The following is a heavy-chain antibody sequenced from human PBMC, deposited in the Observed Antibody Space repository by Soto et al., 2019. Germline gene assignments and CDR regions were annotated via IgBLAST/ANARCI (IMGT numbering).Heavy chain of an antibody. V-gene: IGHV3-23*01. Sequence: EVQLLESGGGLVQPGGSLRLSCAASGFTFSSYAMSWVRQAPGKGLEWVSAISGSGGSTYYADSVKGRFTISRDNSKTTLYLQMNSLRAEDTAVYYCEGGDEGVGDYWGQGTLVTVSS. J-gene: IGHJ4*02. D-gene: IGHD2-21*02. CDR1: GFTFSSYA. CDR2: ISGSGGST. CDR3: EGGDEGVGDY.